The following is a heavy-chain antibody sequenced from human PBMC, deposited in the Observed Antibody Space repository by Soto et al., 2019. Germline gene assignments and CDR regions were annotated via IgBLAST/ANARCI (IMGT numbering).Heavy chain of an antibody. CDR1: GFTFSSYA. CDR3: AKAWDSSGYYPVDY. V-gene: IGHV3-23*01. D-gene: IGHD3-22*01. Sequence: GGSLRLSCAASGFTFSSYAMSWVRQAPGKGLEWVSAISGSGGSTYYADSVKGRFTISRDNSKNTLYLQMNSLRAEDTAVYYCAKAWDSSGYYPVDYWGQGTLVTVSS. J-gene: IGHJ4*02. CDR2: ISGSGGST.